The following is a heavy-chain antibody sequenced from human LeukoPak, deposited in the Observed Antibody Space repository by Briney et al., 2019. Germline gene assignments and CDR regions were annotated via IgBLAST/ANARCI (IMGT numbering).Heavy chain of an antibody. CDR3: ARLSGGSALRNDAFYI. J-gene: IGHJ3*02. CDR1: GYTFNIYW. V-gene: IGHV5-51*01. CDR2: VYPDNSKT. D-gene: IGHD1-26*01. Sequence: GESLKTSCTGSGYTFNIYWIAWVRQMPGKGLEWTGIVYPDNSKTIYSPSFQGQVTISADKSINTALLQWSSLKASDTAIYYCARLSGGSALRNDAFYIWGEGTMVTVSS.